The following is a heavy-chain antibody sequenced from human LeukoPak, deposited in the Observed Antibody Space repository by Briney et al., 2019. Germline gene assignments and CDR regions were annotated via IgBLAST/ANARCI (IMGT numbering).Heavy chain of an antibody. J-gene: IGHJ3*02. Sequence: SETLSLTCTVSGGSISSSSYYWGWIRQPPGKGLEWIGSIYYSGSTYYNPSLKSRVTISVDTSKNQFSLKLSSVTAADTAVYYCAKYEWEPPGAFDIWGQGTMVTVSS. V-gene: IGHV4-39*01. D-gene: IGHD1-26*01. CDR2: IYYSGST. CDR1: GGSISSSSYY. CDR3: AKYEWEPPGAFDI.